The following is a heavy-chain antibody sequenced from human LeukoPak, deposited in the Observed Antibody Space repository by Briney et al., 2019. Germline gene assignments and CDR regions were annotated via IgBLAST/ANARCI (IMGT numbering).Heavy chain of an antibody. J-gene: IGHJ4*02. D-gene: IGHD2-15*01. Sequence: GGSLRLSCAASGFSFSAYWMTWVRQAPGRGLEWVANINPAGTETYYVDPVKGRFTISRDNATNLLYLQMNSLRAEDTAVYYCARFGYVAAVDLWGQGTLVTVSS. CDR1: GFSFSAYW. CDR2: INPAGTET. V-gene: IGHV3-7*01. CDR3: ARFGYVAAVDL.